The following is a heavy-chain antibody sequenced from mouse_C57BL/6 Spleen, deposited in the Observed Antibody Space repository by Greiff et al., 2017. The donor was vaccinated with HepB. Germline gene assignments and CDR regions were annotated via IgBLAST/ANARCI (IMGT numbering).Heavy chain of an antibody. V-gene: IGHV5-17*01. CDR2: ISSGSSTI. Sequence: VESGGGLVKPGGSLKLSCAASGFTFSDYGMHWVRQAPEKGLEWVAYISSGSSTIYYADTVKGRFTISRDNAKNTLFLQMTSLRSEDTAMYYCARFPYGSSGHWYFDVWGTGTTVTVSS. J-gene: IGHJ1*03. D-gene: IGHD1-1*01. CDR1: GFTFSDYG. CDR3: ARFPYGSSGHWYFDV.